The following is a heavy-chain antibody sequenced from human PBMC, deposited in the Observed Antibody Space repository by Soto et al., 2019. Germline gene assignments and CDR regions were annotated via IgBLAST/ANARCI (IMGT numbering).Heavy chain of an antibody. CDR2: IWYDGSNK. CDR3: ARDPSGYDSVFDY. J-gene: IGHJ4*02. V-gene: IGHV3-33*01. Sequence: QVQLVESGEGVVQPGRSLRLSCAASGFTFSSYGMHWVRQAPGKGLEWVAVIWYDGSNKYYADSVKGRFTISRDNSKNTLYLQMNSLRAEDTAVYYCARDPSGYDSVFDYWGQGTLVTVSS. CDR1: GFTFSSYG. D-gene: IGHD5-12*01.